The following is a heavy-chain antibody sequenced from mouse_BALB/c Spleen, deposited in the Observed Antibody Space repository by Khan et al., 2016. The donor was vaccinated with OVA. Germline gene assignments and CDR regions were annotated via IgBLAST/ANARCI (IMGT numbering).Heavy chain of an antibody. Sequence: EVKLEESGPGLVKPSQSLSLTCTVTGYSITSGYAWNWIRQFPGNKLEWMGYISYSGGTSYNPSLKSRISITRDTSKNQFFLQSNSVTTEDTATYYCARGNYYGYYFDYWGQGTPLTVSS. V-gene: IGHV3-2*02. CDR2: ISYSGGT. CDR3: ARGNYYGYYFDY. CDR1: GYSITSGYA. D-gene: IGHD1-1*01. J-gene: IGHJ2*01.